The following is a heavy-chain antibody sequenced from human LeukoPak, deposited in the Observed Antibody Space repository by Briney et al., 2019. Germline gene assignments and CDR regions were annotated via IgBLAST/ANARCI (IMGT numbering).Heavy chain of an antibody. D-gene: IGHD3-16*01. CDR2: ISSSSSYT. CDR3: ARDLGGYFDY. Sequence: GGSLRLSRAASGFTFSSYSMNWVRQAPGKGLEWVSSISSSSSYTYYADSVKGRFTISRDNAKNSLYLQMNSLRAEDTAVYYCARDLGGYFDYWGQGTLVTVSS. J-gene: IGHJ4*02. CDR1: GFTFSSYS. V-gene: IGHV3-21*01.